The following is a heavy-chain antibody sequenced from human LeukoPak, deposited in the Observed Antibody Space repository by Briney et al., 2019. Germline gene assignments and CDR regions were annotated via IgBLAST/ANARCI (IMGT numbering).Heavy chain of an antibody. CDR2: IKQDGSEK. Sequence: GGSLRLSCEASGFTFSDPYMSWIRQAPGKGLEWVANIKQDGSEKYYVDSVKGRFTISRDDSMNTAYLQMNSLKTEDTAVYFCTYEEMATIPSWGQGTLVTVSS. J-gene: IGHJ5*02. CDR3: TYEEMATIPS. CDR1: GFTFSDPY. V-gene: IGHV3-7*03. D-gene: IGHD5-24*01.